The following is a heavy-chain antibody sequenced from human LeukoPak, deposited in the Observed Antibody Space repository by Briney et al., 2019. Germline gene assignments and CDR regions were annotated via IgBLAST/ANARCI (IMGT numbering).Heavy chain of an antibody. J-gene: IGHJ6*03. V-gene: IGHV4-39*07. Sequence: WETLSLTCTVSGGSISSSSYYWGWIRQPPGKGLEWIGSIYYSGSTYYNTSLMSRVTITVDTSKNQFSLRLSSVTAADSAVYYCARDYYYYMDVWGKGTTVTVSS. CDR2: IYYSGST. CDR3: ARDYYYYMDV. CDR1: GGSISSSSYY.